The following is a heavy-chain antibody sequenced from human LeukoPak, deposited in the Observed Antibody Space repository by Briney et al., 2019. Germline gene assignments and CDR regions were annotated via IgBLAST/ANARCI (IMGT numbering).Heavy chain of an antibody. Sequence: GGSLRLSCAASGFTSSSSAMTWVRQAPGQGLEWVSSISGSGTNTYYADSVKGRFTISRDNSKSTLYLQVNSLRAEDTALYYCAKEYYGGWGDDWGQGTLVTVSS. CDR3: AKEYYGGWGDD. CDR1: GFTSSSSA. CDR2: ISGSGTNT. V-gene: IGHV3-23*01. J-gene: IGHJ4*02. D-gene: IGHD4-23*01.